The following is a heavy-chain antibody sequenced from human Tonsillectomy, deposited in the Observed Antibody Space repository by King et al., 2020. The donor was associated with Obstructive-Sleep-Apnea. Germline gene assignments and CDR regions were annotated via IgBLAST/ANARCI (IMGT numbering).Heavy chain of an antibody. V-gene: IGHV4-4*02. D-gene: IGHD3-16*01. CDR2: VFHSGST. CDR3: AREPGGADPYYGMDV. Sequence: VQLQESGPGLVKPSGTLSLTCAVSGGSISSRNWWIWVRQSPRKGLEWIGEVFHSGSTNYNPSLKSRVTISLDKSENQFSLRLSSVTAADPAVYYCAREPGGADPYYGMDVWGQGTTVTVSS. J-gene: IGHJ6*02. CDR1: GGSISSRNW.